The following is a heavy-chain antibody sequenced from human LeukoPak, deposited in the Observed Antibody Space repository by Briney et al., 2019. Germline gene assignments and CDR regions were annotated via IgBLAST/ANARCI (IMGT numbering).Heavy chain of an antibody. CDR2: SEGDDTTT. V-gene: IGHV3-74*03. J-gene: IGHJ5*02. Sequence: GGSLRLSCAASGFSVGNHWMHWVRQAPGKGLVWVSRSEGDDTTTTYADSVKGRFTVSRDNAKNTVYLQMNSLRVEDTAVYYCAKLDWFDPWGQGTLVTVSP. CDR3: AKLDWFDP. CDR1: GFSVGNHW. D-gene: IGHD3-3*02.